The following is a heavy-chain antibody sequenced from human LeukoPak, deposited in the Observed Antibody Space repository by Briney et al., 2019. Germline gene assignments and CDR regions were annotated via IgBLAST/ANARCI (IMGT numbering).Heavy chain of an antibody. V-gene: IGHV4-38-2*01. D-gene: IGHD1-26*01. CDR2: IYHSGST. J-gene: IGHJ4*02. Sequence: PSETLSLTCAVSGYSISSGYYWGWIRQPPGKGLEWIGSIYHSGSTYYNPSLKSRVTISVDTSQNQFSLKLSSVTAADTAVYYCARRQVGATTGIDYWGQGTLVTVSS. CDR1: GYSISSGYY. CDR3: ARRQVGATTGIDY.